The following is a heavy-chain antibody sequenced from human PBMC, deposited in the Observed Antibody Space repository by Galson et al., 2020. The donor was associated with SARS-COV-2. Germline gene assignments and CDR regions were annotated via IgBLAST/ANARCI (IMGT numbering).Heavy chain of an antibody. J-gene: IGHJ4*02. CDR1: GFDVSSNH. V-gene: IGHV3-66*01. CDR2: IYIDGTT. Sequence: GGSLRLSCEASGFDVSSNHMSWVRQAPGKGLEWVAGIYIDGTTYYADSVKGRFIVTRDSFRNTLHLEITTVTAGDTALYHCVKDIRARSGWTLFDFWGQGIPVTVSS. CDR3: VKDIRARSGWTLFDF. D-gene: IGHD6-19*01.